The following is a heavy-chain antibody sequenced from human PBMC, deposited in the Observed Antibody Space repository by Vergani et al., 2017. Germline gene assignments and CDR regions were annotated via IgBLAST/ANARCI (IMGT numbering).Heavy chain of an antibody. Sequence: EVQLVESGGGLVKPGGSLRLSCAASGFTFSSYSMNWVRQAPGKGLEWVSSISSSSSYIYYADSVKGRFTISRDNAKNSLYLQMNSLRAEDTAVYYCARDGIFSGGWDYGMDVWGQGTTVTVSS. CDR1: GFTFSSYS. V-gene: IGHV3-21*04. J-gene: IGHJ6*02. CDR2: ISSSSSYI. CDR3: ARDGIFSGGWDYGMDV. D-gene: IGHD2-15*01.